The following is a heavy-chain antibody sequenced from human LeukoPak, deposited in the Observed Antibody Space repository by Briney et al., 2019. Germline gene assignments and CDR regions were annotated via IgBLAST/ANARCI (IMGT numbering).Heavy chain of an antibody. D-gene: IGHD5-18*01. Sequence: GGSLRLSCAASGFTFSTYWMNWFRQTPGKGLEWVAKIKADGGEKDHVASVKGRFTISRDNSENSLYLQMKSLKTEDTALYFCSKEDDRYGFDYWGQGTLVTVSS. V-gene: IGHV3-7*03. J-gene: IGHJ4*02. CDR1: GFTFSTYW. CDR3: SKEDDRYGFDY. CDR2: IKADGGEK.